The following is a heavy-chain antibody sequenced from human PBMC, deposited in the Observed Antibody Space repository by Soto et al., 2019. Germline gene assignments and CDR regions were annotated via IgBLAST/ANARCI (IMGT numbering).Heavy chain of an antibody. V-gene: IGHV4-34*01. CDR2: INHSGST. CDR1: GGSFSGYY. Sequence: PSETLSLTCAVYGGSFSGYYWSWIRQPPGKGLEWIGEINHSGSTNYNPSLKSRVTISVDTSKKQFSLKLSSVTAADTAVYYCARGPFYYAFDYWGQGTLVNV. D-gene: IGHD3-22*01. J-gene: IGHJ4*02. CDR3: ARGPFYYAFDY.